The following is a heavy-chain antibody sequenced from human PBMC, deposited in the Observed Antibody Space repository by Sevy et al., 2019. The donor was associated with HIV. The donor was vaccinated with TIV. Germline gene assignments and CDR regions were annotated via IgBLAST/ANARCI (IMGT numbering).Heavy chain of an antibody. D-gene: IGHD4-17*01. CDR2: IRSEVYGGTT. CDR1: GFTFGEYS. J-gene: IGHJ4*02. V-gene: IGHV3-49*03. CDR3: TRGRRVYADYGVDY. Sequence: GGSLRLSCTASGFTFGEYSMSWFRQAPGKGLEWVSFIRSEVYGGTTEYAASVKGRFTNSRDDSKSIAYLQMSSLKTEDTAVYYCTRGRRVYADYGVDYWGQGTLVTVSS.